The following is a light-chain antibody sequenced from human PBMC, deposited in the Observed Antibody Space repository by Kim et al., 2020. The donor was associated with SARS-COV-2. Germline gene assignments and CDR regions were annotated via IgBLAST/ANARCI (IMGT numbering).Light chain of an antibody. J-gene: IGKJ4*01. Sequence: DTPMTQSPSSLSESVGDRVTITCQTSQHISDYLNWYQHKPGKAPTLLISGVSNLETGVPSRFSGGGSGTNFVLTINNLQPEDIATYYCQHYFSLPITFGGGTKVDIK. CDR3: QHYFSLPIT. CDR1: QHISDY. V-gene: IGKV1-33*01. CDR2: GVS.